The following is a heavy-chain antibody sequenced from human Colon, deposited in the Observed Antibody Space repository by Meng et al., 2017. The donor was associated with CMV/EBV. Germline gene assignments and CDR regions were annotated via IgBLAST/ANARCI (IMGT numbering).Heavy chain of an antibody. CDR3: ARVRITMIVDD. V-gene: IGHV4-39*01. D-gene: IGHD3-22*01. CDR1: GGSISSSSYY. J-gene: IGHJ4*02. Sequence: SETLSLTCTVSGGSISSSSYYWGWIRQPPGKGLEWTGSIYYSGSTYYNPSLKSRVTISVDTSKNQFSLKLSSVTAADTAVYYCARVRITMIVDDWGQGTLVTVSS. CDR2: IYYSGST.